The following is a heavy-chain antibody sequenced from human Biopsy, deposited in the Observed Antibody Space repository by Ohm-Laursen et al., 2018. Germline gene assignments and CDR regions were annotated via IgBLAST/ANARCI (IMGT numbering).Heavy chain of an antibody. J-gene: IGHJ2*01. CDR3: ARRAVAGTYNWYFDL. V-gene: IGHV3-33*01. CDR2: IWYDGSNG. D-gene: IGHD6-19*01. CDR1: GFIFNYG. Sequence: SLRLPCTASGFIFNYGMHWVRQAPGKGLEWVAVIWYDGSNGNYADSVKGRFTISRDNSKNTLYLQMNSLRAEDTAVYYCARRAVAGTYNWYFDLWGRGTLVTVSS.